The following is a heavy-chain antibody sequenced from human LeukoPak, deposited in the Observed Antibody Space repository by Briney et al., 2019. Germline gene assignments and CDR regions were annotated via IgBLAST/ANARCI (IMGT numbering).Heavy chain of an antibody. CDR2: MSGSSSDI. D-gene: IGHD3-16*02. V-gene: IGHV3-21*01. J-gene: IGHJ3*02. CDR3: ARVPAGVIGMKDAFDI. Sequence: GGSLRLSCAVSGYTFSSYSMNWVWQAPGKGLEWVSSMSGSSSDIYYEDSAKGRFTISRQNAKKSLYVQMKSLRAEDTAVYYCARVPAGVIGMKDAFDIWGQGTMVTVSS. CDR1: GYTFSSYS.